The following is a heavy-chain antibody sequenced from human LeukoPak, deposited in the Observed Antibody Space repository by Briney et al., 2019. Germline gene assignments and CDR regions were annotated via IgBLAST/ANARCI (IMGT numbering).Heavy chain of an antibody. Sequence: ASVKVSCKASGGTFISYAISWVRQAPGQGLEWMGRIIPILGIANYAQKFQGRVTITADKSTSTAYMELSSLRSEDTAVYYCARERRDGYNYDYFDYWGQGTLVTVSS. J-gene: IGHJ4*02. V-gene: IGHV1-69*04. CDR3: ARERRDGYNYDYFDY. CDR2: IIPILGIA. CDR1: GGTFISYA. D-gene: IGHD5-12*01.